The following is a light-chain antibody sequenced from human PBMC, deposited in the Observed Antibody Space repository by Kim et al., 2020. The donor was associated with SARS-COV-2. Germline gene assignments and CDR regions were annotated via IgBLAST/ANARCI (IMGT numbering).Light chain of an antibody. CDR1: RSNIGVGYD. CDR3: QCYDNRLSSWV. Sequence: QRVTISCRGSRSNIGVGYDVHCYQQLPGTAPKLLIHSRSHRPSGVPDRFSGSKSGTSASRAITGLQAEDEADYYCQCYDNRLSSWVFGGGTQLTVL. CDR2: SRS. J-gene: IGLJ3*02. V-gene: IGLV1-40*01.